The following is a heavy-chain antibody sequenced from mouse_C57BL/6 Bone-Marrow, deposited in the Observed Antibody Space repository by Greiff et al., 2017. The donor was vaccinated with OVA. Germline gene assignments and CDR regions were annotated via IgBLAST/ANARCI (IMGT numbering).Heavy chain of an antibody. D-gene: IGHD1-1*01. CDR3: ARSPYYGSSYRYYAMDY. J-gene: IGHJ4*01. CDR2: IYPRSGNT. CDR1: GYTFTSYG. V-gene: IGHV1-81*01. Sequence: QVQLQQSGAELARPGASVKLSCKASGYTFTSYGISWVKQRTGQGLEWIGEIYPRSGNTYYNEKFKGKATLTADKSSSTAYMELRSLTSEDSAVYFCARSPYYGSSYRYYAMDYWGQGTSVTVSS.